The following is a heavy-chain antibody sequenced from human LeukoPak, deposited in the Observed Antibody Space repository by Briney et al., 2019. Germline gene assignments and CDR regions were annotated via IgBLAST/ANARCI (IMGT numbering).Heavy chain of an antibody. CDR2: ISGSRAYT. J-gene: IGHJ6*02. V-gene: IGHV3-23*01. CDR1: GFTFDNYA. CDR3: ARDTSFNYGAHAMDV. Sequence: GGSLRLSCAASGFTFDNYAMNWVRQAPGKGLEWVLGISGSRAYTYYADSVKGRFTISRDNSQNTLYLQLNSLRAEDTAIYYCARDTSFNYGAHAMDVWGQGTTVTVSS. D-gene: IGHD4/OR15-4a*01.